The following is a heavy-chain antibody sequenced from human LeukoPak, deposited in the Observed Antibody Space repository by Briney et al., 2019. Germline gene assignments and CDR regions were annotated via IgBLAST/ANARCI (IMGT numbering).Heavy chain of an antibody. J-gene: IGHJ4*02. D-gene: IGHD3-16*02. CDR3: ARPDKYYDYAWGSYLPFDY. V-gene: IGHV1-69*04. CDR2: IIPILGIA. CDR1: GGTFSSYA. Sequence: ASVKVSCKASGGTFSSYAISWVRQAPGQGLEWMGRIIPILGIANYAQKFQGRVTITADKSTSTAYMELSSLRSEDTAVYYCARPDKYYDYAWGSYLPFDYWGQGTLVTVSS.